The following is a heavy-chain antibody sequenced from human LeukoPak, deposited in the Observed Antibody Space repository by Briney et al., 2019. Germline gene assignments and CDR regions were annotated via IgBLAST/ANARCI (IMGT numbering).Heavy chain of an antibody. J-gene: IGHJ5*02. Sequence: SETLSLTCTVSGGSISSYYWSWIRQPAGKGLESIGHISTSGSTNYNPSLKRRVTMSVDTSKNQFSLKLSSVTAADTAVYYCAGHNYVFRPNWFDPWGQGTLVTVSS. CDR2: ISTSGST. CDR3: AGHNYVFRPNWFDP. D-gene: IGHD3-16*01. CDR1: GGSISSYY. V-gene: IGHV4-4*07.